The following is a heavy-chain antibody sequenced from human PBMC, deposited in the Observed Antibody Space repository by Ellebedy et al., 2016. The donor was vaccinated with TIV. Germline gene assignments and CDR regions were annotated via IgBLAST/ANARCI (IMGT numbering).Heavy chain of an antibody. CDR3: ARRSNWNYGDY. D-gene: IGHD1-7*01. J-gene: IGHJ4*02. V-gene: IGHV1-8*01. CDR2: MNPNSGNT. Sequence: ASVKVSXXASGYTFTSYDINWVRQATGQGLEWMGWMNPNSGNTGYAQKFQGRVTMTRNTSISTAYMELSSLRSEDTAVYYCARRSNWNYGDYWGQGTLVTVSS. CDR1: GYTFTSYD.